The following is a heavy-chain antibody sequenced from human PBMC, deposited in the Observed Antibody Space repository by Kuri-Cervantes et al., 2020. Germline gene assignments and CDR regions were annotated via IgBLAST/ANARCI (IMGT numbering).Heavy chain of an antibody. CDR3: ASMVRGTLLSYFDY. J-gene: IGHJ4*02. CDR1: GFTFSSYS. CDR2: ISSSSSYI. D-gene: IGHD3-10*01. Sequence: GGSLRLSCAASGFTFSSYSMNWVRQAPGKGLEWVSSISSSSSYIYYADSVKGRFTISRDNAKNSLYLQMNSLRAEDTAVYYCASMVRGTLLSYFDYWGQGTLVTVS. V-gene: IGHV3-21*01.